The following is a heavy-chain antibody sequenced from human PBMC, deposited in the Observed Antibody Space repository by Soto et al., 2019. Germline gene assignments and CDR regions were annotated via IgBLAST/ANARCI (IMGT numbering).Heavy chain of an antibody. CDR3: ARAYYYDSSGYYYLDY. V-gene: IGHV4-4*02. D-gene: IGHD3-22*01. J-gene: IGHJ4*02. Sequence: PSETLSLTCAVSGGSISSSNWWSWGRQPPGKGLEWIGEIYHSGSTNYNPSLKSRVTISVDKSKNQFSLKLSSVTAADTAVYYCARAYYYDSSGYYYLDYWGQGTLVTVSS. CDR1: GGSISSSNW. CDR2: IYHSGST.